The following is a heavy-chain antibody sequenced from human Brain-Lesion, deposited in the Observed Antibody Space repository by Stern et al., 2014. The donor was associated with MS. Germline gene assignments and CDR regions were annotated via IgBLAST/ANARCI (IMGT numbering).Heavy chain of an antibody. CDR1: GGYVSSTSYA. CDR2: IYYSGNT. J-gene: IGHJ5*02. V-gene: IGHV4-39*01. Sequence: QMQLVQSGPGLVKPSETLSLTCTVAGGYVSSTSYAWAWIRQPPGKGLEWIGTIYYSGNTYYSPSLKSRLTISLDTSKNQFSLQLRSVTAADTAVYYCAGEEDIRYCSGGSCTGNWFDPWGQGTLVTVSS. CDR3: AGEEDIRYCSGGSCTGNWFDP. D-gene: IGHD2-15*01.